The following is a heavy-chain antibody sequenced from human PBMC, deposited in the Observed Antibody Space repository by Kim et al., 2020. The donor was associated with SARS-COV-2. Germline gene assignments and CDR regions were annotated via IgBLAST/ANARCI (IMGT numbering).Heavy chain of an antibody. CDR2: IYPGDSDT. CDR3: ARHDRRITMIVVAPRGAFDI. CDR1: GYSFTSYW. Sequence: GESLKISCKGSGYSFTSYWIGWVRQMPGKGLEWMGIIYPGDSDTRYSPSFQGQVTISADKSISTAYLQWSSLKASDTAMYYCARHDRRITMIVVAPRGAFDIWGQGTMVSVSS. D-gene: IGHD3-22*01. J-gene: IGHJ3*02. V-gene: IGHV5-51*01.